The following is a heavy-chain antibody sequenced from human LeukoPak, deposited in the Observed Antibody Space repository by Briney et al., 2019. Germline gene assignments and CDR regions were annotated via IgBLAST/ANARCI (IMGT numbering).Heavy chain of an antibody. Sequence: PSQTLSLTCTVSGGSISSYHWIWIRQPPGKGLEWVGYISYTGGTNYNPSLKSRVTISVDTSKNQFSLKLSSVTAADTAVYYCAREKGTDAFDIWGQGTMVTVSS. V-gene: IGHV4-59*01. D-gene: IGHD1-1*01. CDR3: AREKGTDAFDI. CDR1: GGSISSYH. CDR2: ISYTGGT. J-gene: IGHJ3*02.